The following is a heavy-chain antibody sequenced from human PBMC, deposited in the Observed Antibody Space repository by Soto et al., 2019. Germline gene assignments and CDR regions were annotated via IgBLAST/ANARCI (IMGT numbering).Heavy chain of an antibody. CDR2: IDQNGIT. J-gene: IGHJ6*02. Sequence: SETLSLTCAVSGDPISSSKWWTWVRQTPGKGLEWIGKIDQNGITNYNPSLESRVTILKDNSKNQLSLKLTSVTAVDSAVYYWATLNRDYYYYGMDVWGQGATVTVSS. CDR1: GDPISSSKW. V-gene: IGHV4-4*02. CDR3: ATLNRDYYYYGMDV.